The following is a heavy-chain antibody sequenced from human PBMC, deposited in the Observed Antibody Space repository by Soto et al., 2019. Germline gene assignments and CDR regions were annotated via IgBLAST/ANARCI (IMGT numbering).Heavy chain of an antibody. D-gene: IGHD6-13*01. J-gene: IGHJ6*02. CDR2: IYYSGST. Sequence: SETLSLTCTVSGGSVSSGSYYWSWIRQPPGKGLEWIGYIYYSGSTNYNPSLKSRVTISVDTSKNQFSLKLSSVTAADTAVYYCARGQLVRRDYYYYYGMDVWGQGTTVTVSS. CDR3: ARGQLVRRDYYYYYGMDV. V-gene: IGHV4-61*01. CDR1: GGSVSSGSYY.